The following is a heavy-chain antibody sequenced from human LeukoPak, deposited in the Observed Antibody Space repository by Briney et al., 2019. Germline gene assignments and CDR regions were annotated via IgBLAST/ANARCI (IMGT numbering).Heavy chain of an antibody. CDR1: GGSFSGYY. V-gene: IGHV4-34*01. CDR3: ARGPTTAFDY. CDR2: INHSGST. J-gene: IGHJ4*02. D-gene: IGHD4-17*01. Sequence: SETLSLTCAVYGGSFSGYYWSWIRQPPGKGLEWIGEINHSGSTNYNPSLKSRVTISVDTSKNQFSLKLSSVTAADTAVYYCARGPTTAFDYWGQGTLVTVSP.